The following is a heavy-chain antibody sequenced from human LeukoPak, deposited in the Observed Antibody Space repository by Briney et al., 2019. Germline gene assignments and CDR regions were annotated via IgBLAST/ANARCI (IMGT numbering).Heavy chain of an antibody. V-gene: IGHV4-38-2*01. CDR2: IYHSGST. CDR3: ARLEGSPPNYFDY. Sequence: PSETLSLTCAVSGYSISSGYYWGWIRQPPGKGLEWIGSIYHSGSTYHNPSLKSRVTISVDTSKNQFSLKLSSVTAADTAVYYCARLEGSPPNYFDYWGQGTLVTVSS. CDR1: GYSISSGYY. D-gene: IGHD1-26*01. J-gene: IGHJ4*02.